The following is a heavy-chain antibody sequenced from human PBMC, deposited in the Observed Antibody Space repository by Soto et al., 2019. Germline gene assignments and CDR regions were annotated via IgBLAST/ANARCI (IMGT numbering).Heavy chain of an antibody. Sequence: GGSLRLSCAASGFTFSSYAMSWVRQAPGKGLEWVSAISGSGGSTYYADSVKGRFTISRDNSKNTLYLQMNSLRAEDTAVYYCAKSVGDWNHMGLVDYWGQGTLVTVSS. CDR3: AKSVGDWNHMGLVDY. CDR2: ISGSGGST. D-gene: IGHD1-1*01. CDR1: GFTFSSYA. J-gene: IGHJ4*02. V-gene: IGHV3-23*01.